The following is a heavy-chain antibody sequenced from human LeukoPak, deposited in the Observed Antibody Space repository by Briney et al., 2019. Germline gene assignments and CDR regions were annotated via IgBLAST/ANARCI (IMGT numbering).Heavy chain of an antibody. D-gene: IGHD3-9*01. Sequence: PSETLSLTCTVSGGSISSDYWSWLRQPPGKGLEWIGYIYHSGSTNYNPSLKSRVTISIDTSNNLFSLKLDSVTAADTTVYYCARLSDRILGSYYFDHWGQGTLVTVSS. CDR1: GGSISSDY. V-gene: IGHV4-59*08. CDR3: ARLSDRILGSYYFDH. J-gene: IGHJ4*02. CDR2: IYHSGST.